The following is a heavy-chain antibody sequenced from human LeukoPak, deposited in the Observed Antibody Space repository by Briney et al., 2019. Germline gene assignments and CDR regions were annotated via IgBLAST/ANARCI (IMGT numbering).Heavy chain of an antibody. D-gene: IGHD3-3*01. J-gene: IGHJ4*02. CDR1: GFTFSSYS. Sequence: PGGSLRLSCAASGFTFSSYSMNWIRQAPGKGLEWVSYISSSSSTIYYADSVKGRFTISRDNAKNSLYLQMNSLRAEDTAVYYCARDAKIFGVVITDYWGQGTLVTVSS. CDR2: ISSSSSTI. V-gene: IGHV3-48*01. CDR3: ARDAKIFGVVITDY.